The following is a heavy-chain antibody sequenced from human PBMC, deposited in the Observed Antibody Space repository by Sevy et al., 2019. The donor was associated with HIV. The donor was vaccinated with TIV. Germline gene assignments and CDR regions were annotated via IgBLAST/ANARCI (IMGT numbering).Heavy chain of an antibody. D-gene: IGHD3-3*01. CDR3: ARGTIFGVLVKGWFDP. CDR1: GYTFISYA. V-gene: IGHV1-3*01. Sequence: ASVKVSCKASGYTFISYAMHWVRQAPGQRLEWMGWINAGNGNTKYSQKFQDRVTITRDTSANTAYMELSSLGSEDTAVYYCARGTIFGVLVKGWFDPWGQGTLVTVSS. J-gene: IGHJ5*02. CDR2: INAGNGNT.